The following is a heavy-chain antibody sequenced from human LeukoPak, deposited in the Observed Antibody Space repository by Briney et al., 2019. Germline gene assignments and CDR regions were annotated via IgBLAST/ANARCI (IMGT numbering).Heavy chain of an antibody. D-gene: IGHD3-10*01. J-gene: IGHJ4*02. V-gene: IGHV3-66*01. CDR1: GFTVSSNY. Sequence: GGSLRLSCAASGFTVSSNYMSWVRQAPGKGLEWVSVIYSGGSTYYADSVKGRFTISRDNSKNTLYLQMNSLRAEDTAVYYCARAAYGSGSHFDYWGQGTLVTVSS. CDR2: IYSGGST. CDR3: ARAAYGSGSHFDY.